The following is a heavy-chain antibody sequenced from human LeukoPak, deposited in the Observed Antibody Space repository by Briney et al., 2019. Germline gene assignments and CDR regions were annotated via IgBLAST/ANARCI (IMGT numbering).Heavy chain of an antibody. J-gene: IGHJ3*02. V-gene: IGHV1-46*01. CDR3: ARGLYRGGEAWRSPGAAFDI. D-gene: IGHD2-15*01. CDR1: GYTFTSYY. Sequence: GASVKVSCKASGYTFTSYYMHWVRQAPGQGLEWMGIINPSGGSTSYAQKFQGRVTMTRDMSTSTVYMELRSLRSDDTAVYYCARGLYRGGEAWRSPGAAFDIWGQGTMVTVSS. CDR2: INPSGGST.